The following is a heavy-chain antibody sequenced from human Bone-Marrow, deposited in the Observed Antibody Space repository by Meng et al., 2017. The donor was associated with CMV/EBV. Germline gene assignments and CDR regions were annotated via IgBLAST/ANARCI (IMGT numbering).Heavy chain of an antibody. Sequence: GESLKISCAASGFTFSSYWMSWVRQAPGKGLEWVANIKQDGSEKYYVDSVKGRFTISRDNSKNTLYLQMNSLRAEDTAVYYCAKAGWLAPREYGMDVWGQGTTVTVSS. D-gene: IGHD3-22*01. V-gene: IGHV3-7*03. CDR2: IKQDGSEK. J-gene: IGHJ6*02. CDR3: AKAGWLAPREYGMDV. CDR1: GFTFSSYW.